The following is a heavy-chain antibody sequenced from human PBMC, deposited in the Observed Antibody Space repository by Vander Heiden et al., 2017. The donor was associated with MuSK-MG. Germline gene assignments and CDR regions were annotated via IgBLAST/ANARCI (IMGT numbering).Heavy chain of an antibody. J-gene: IGHJ4*02. V-gene: IGHV3-66*02. CDR3: AIVLGHRVRGSGFDY. CDR1: GFTVSSNY. D-gene: IGHD3-10*01. CDR2: IYSGGST. Sequence: EVQLVESGGGLVQPGGSLRLSCAASGFTVSSNYMSWVRQAPGKGLEWVSVIYSGGSTYYADSGKGRFTISRDNSKNTLYIQMNRLRAEDTAVYYCAIVLGHRVRGSGFDYWGQGTMVTVYS.